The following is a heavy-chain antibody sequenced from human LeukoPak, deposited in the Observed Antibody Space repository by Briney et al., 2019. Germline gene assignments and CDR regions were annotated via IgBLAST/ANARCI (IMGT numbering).Heavy chain of an antibody. V-gene: IGHV5-51*01. CDR1: GYSFTNYW. Sequence: GESLKISCKGSGYSFTNYWIGWVRQMPGKGLEWMGSIYPGDSDTRYSPSFQGQVTISVDKSISTAYLQWSSLKASDTAMYYCARLPSVRGVDRYFDYWGQGTLVTVSS. D-gene: IGHD3-10*01. J-gene: IGHJ4*02. CDR3: ARLPSVRGVDRYFDY. CDR2: IYPGDSDT.